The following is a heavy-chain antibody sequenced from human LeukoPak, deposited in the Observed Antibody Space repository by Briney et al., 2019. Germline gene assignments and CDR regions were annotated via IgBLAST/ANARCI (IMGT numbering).Heavy chain of an antibody. D-gene: IGHD2-15*01. CDR2: ISSSSSYI. Sequence: GSLRLSCAASGFTFSSYSMNWVRQAPGKGLEWVSSISSSSSYIYYADSVKGRFTISRDNAKNSLYLQMNSLRAEDTAVYYCARDCFGYCSGGSCYRNRPGAFDIWGQGTMVTVSS. CDR1: GFTFSSYS. V-gene: IGHV3-21*01. CDR3: ARDCFGYCSGGSCYRNRPGAFDI. J-gene: IGHJ3*02.